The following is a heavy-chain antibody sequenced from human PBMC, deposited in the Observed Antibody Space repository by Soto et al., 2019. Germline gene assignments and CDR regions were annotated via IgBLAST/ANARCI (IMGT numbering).Heavy chain of an antibody. CDR1: GYTFTSYG. D-gene: IGHD6-19*01. CDR2: ISAYNGNT. Sequence: ASVKVSCKASGYTFTSYGISWVRQAPGQGLEWMGWISAYNGNTNFAQKLQGRVTMTTDTSTSTAYMELRSLRSDDTAVYYCARGLKQWLDYAFDIWGQGTMVTVSS. V-gene: IGHV1-18*01. CDR3: ARGLKQWLDYAFDI. J-gene: IGHJ3*02.